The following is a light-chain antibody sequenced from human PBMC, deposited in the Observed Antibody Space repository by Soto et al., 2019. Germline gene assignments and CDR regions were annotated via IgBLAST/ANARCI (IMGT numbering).Light chain of an antibody. CDR1: QTISSS. CDR2: DAT. CDR3: QQHNDYTPVT. J-gene: IGKJ2*01. Sequence: DIQMTQSPSTLSASVGDRVTITCRASQTISSSLAWYQHKPGKAPKLLIFDATTLQSGVPSRFSGSGFGTDFTLTITGLQPDDFATYYCQQHNDYTPVTFGQGTKLEI. V-gene: IGKV1-5*01.